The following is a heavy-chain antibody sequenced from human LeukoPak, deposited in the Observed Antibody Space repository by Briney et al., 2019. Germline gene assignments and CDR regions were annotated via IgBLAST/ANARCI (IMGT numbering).Heavy chain of an antibody. CDR2: IGGSDGST. J-gene: IGHJ4*02. CDR3: AKDDVWGSYRATSFDY. V-gene: IGHV3-23*01. CDR1: GFTFSSDA. Sequence: GGSLRLSCVASGFTFSSDAQNWVRQAPGKGLEWVSSIGGSDGSTYYADSVKGRFTISRDTSKNTLYLQMNNLRAEDTAVYYCAKDDVWGSYRATSFDYWGQGTLVTVSS. D-gene: IGHD3-16*02.